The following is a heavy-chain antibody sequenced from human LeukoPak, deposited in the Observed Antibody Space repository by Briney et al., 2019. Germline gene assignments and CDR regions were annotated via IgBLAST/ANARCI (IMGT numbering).Heavy chain of an antibody. Sequence: PSETLSLTCTVSDDSIKSYFWTWIRQSPGKGLEWIGYVFYSGSTSYNPSLRSRLTMSVDTSKSQFSLNLNSVTTADTAVYYCARDSGYVGSFTVDYWGQGTLVTVSS. D-gene: IGHD1-26*01. J-gene: IGHJ4*02. CDR1: DDSIKSYF. CDR2: VFYSGST. V-gene: IGHV4-59*01. CDR3: ARDSGYVGSFTVDY.